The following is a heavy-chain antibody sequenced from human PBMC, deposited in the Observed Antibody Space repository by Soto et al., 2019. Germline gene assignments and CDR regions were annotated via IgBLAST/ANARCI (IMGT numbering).Heavy chain of an antibody. Sequence: PGGSLRLSCVAAGCTFSSHAMHWVRQAPGKGLEWVAVISYDGSNKYYADSVKGRFIISRDNSKNTLCLQMDSLRVDDTAVYYCARAEFLFDYWGQGTLVTISS. D-gene: IGHD2-21*01. V-gene: IGHV3-30-3*01. CDR3: ARAEFLFDY. CDR2: ISYDGSNK. J-gene: IGHJ4*02. CDR1: GCTFSSHA.